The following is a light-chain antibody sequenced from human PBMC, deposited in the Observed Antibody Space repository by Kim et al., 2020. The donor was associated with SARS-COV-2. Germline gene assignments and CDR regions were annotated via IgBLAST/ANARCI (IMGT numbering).Light chain of an antibody. CDR2: KAS. CDR1: QSISSW. J-gene: IGKJ2*01. Sequence: ASVGDRVTITCRASQSISSWLAWYQQKPGKAPKLLIYKASSLESGVPSRFSGSGSGTEFTLTISSLQPDDFATYYCQQYNSYSPATFGQGTKLEIK. CDR3: QQYNSYSPAT. V-gene: IGKV1-5*03.